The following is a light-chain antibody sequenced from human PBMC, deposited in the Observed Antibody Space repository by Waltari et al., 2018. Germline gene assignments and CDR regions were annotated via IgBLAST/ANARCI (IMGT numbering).Light chain of an antibody. CDR2: GAS. CDR3: QQYNNWPLT. Sequence: ETVMTQSPATLSVSPGDRATLSCRASQSISTNLAWYQQKPGQAPRLIIYGASTRATVFPARFSGSGSGTEFTLTISSLQSEDFAVYYCQQYNNWPLTFGGGTKVEIK. V-gene: IGKV3-15*01. J-gene: IGKJ4*01. CDR1: QSISTN.